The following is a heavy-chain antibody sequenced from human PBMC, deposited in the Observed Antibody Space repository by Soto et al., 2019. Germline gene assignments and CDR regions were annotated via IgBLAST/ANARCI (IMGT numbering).Heavy chain of an antibody. V-gene: IGHV3-74*01. Sequence: GGSLRLSCAASGFTFSSYWMHWVRQAPGKGLVWVSRINSDGSSTSYADSVKGRFTISRDNAKNTLYLQMNSLRAEDTAVYYCARARTTTWSGTTRGWFDPWGQGSLVTVSS. D-gene: IGHD1-7*01. J-gene: IGHJ5*02. CDR3: ARARTTTWSGTTRGWFDP. CDR1: GFTFSSYW. CDR2: INSDGSST.